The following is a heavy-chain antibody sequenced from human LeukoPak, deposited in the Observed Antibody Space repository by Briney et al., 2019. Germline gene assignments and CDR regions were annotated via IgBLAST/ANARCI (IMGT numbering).Heavy chain of an antibody. D-gene: IGHD3-9*01. J-gene: IGHJ6*02. V-gene: IGHV3-23*01. Sequence: GGSLRLSCAASGLTFSNYATSWVRKAPGKGLEWVSGISDSGGSTYYADSVKGRFIISRDNAKNSLYLQMDSLRAEDTAVYYCARDDILTGFYPYYHHGLDVWGHGTTVTVSS. CDR3: ARDDILTGFYPYYHHGLDV. CDR2: ISDSGGST. CDR1: GLTFSNYA.